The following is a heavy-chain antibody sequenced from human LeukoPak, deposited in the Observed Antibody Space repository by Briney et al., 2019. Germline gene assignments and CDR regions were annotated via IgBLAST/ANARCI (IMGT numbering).Heavy chain of an antibody. J-gene: IGHJ6*02. Sequence: TSETLSLTCTVSGGSISSYYWSWIRQPPGKGLEWIGYIYYSGSTNYNPSLKSRVTISVDTSKKQFSLKLSSVTAADTAVYYCARDGYCSGGICYYGMDVWGQGTTVTVSS. V-gene: IGHV4-59*01. CDR2: IYYSGST. CDR3: ARDGYCSGGICYYGMDV. D-gene: IGHD2-15*01. CDR1: GGSISSYY.